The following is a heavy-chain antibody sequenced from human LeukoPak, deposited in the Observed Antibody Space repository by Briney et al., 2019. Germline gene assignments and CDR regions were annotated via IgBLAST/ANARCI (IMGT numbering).Heavy chain of an antibody. CDR2: ISSSGSTI. Sequence: TGGSLRLSCAAAGFTFSDYYMSWVRQAPGKGLEWVSYISSSGSTIYYADSVKGRFTISRDNAKNSLYLQMNSLRAEDTAVYYCARRGSSAYFFDSWGQGTLVTVSS. CDR1: GFTFSDYY. D-gene: IGHD3-22*01. V-gene: IGHV3-11*04. J-gene: IGHJ4*02. CDR3: ARRGSSAYFFDS.